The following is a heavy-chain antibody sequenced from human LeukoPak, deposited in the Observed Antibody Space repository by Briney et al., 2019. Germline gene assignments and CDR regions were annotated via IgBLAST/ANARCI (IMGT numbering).Heavy chain of an antibody. Sequence: ASVKVSCKASGYTFTGYYMHWVRQAPGQGLEWMGWINPNSGGTNYAQKFQGRVTMTRDTSISTAYMELSRLRSDDTAVYYCARDLVPAAMDAFDIWGQGTMVTVSS. CDR2: INPNSGGT. CDR1: GYTFTGYY. CDR3: ARDLVPAAMDAFDI. J-gene: IGHJ3*02. D-gene: IGHD2-2*01. V-gene: IGHV1-2*02.